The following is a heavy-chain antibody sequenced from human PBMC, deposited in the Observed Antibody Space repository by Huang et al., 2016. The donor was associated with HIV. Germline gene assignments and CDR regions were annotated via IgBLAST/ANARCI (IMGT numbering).Heavy chain of an antibody. CDR1: TFTFGAYW. V-gene: IGHV3-7*01. CDR3: ATKTAGMDI. CDR2: IKQDESEK. J-gene: IGHJ6*02. Sequence: VESGGRSVQPGGSINLSCVGSTFTFGAYWMSWVRKPPGKGLEWVANIKQDESEKYYVDSVKGRFNISRDNARKVLFLEMDDLRVEDTAIYFCATKTAGMDIWGQGTTVTVSS. D-gene: IGHD1-7*01.